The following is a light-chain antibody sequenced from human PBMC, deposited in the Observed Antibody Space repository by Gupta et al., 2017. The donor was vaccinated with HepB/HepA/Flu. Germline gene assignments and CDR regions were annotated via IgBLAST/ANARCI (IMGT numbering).Light chain of an antibody. J-gene: IGLJ3*02. V-gene: IGLV8-61*01. Sequence: QTVVTQEPSFSVSPGGTVTLTCGLSSASVSATYYPSWYQQTPGQAPRTLMYRTNVRSSGVPDRFSGSICGNKAALTITGAQADDESHYYCLLYMGSGIWVFGGGTKLTVL. CDR2: RTN. CDR1: SASVSATYY. CDR3: LLYMGSGIWV.